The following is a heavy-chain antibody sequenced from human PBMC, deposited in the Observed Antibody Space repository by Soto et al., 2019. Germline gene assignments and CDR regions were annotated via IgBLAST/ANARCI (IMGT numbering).Heavy chain of an antibody. CDR3: ANSRLPSITTAADF. D-gene: IGHD1-20*01. J-gene: IGHJ4*02. V-gene: IGHV1-46*01. Sequence: QVQLVQSGAEVRKPGASVKVSCKTSVYTFTSFFMHWVRQAPGQGLEWMGIINPSSGRTSYTQKFLGRVTMTTDTSTSTVYMEVSSLTSEDTAVYYCANSRLPSITTAADFWGQGTLVIVSS. CDR2: INPSSGRT. CDR1: VYTFTSFF.